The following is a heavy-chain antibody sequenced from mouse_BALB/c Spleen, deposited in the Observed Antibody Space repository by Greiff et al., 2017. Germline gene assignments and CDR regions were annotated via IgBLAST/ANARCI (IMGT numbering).Heavy chain of an antibody. D-gene: IGHD3-3*01. CDR2: IDPETGGT. V-gene: IGHV1-15*01. CDR1: GYTFTDYE. CDR3: TGDPWFAY. Sequence: VQLQQSGAELVRPGASVTLSCKASGYTFTDYEMHWVKQTPVHGLEWIGAIDPETGGTAYNQKFKGKATLTADKSSSTAYMELRSLTSEDSAVYYCTGDPWFAYWGQGTLVTVSA. J-gene: IGHJ3*01.